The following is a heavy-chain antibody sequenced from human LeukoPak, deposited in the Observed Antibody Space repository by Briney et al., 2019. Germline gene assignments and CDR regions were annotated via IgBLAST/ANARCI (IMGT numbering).Heavy chain of an antibody. V-gene: IGHV4-4*02. D-gene: IGHD6-19*01. CDR2: IHHGGGT. Sequence: GSLRLSCAASGFTFSSYAMSWVRQAPGKGLEWIGEIHHGGGTNSNPSLKSRVSMSVDESKKQVSLKLYSVTAADTAVYYCARYTSGYYAIDSWGQGILVSVSS. J-gene: IGHJ4*02. CDR1: GFTFSSYAM. CDR3: ARYTSGYYAIDS.